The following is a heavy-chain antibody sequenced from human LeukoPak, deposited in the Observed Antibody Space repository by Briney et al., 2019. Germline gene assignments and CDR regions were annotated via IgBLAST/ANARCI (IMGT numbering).Heavy chain of an antibody. Sequence: PSETLSLTCTVSGGFISSGSYYWSWIRQPAGKGLEWIGRIYTSGSTNYNPSLKSRVTISVDTSKNQFSLKLSSVTAADTAVYYCARGHRLRGVTTSSWFDPWGQGTLVTVSS. V-gene: IGHV4-61*02. CDR3: ARGHRLRGVTTSSWFDP. D-gene: IGHD4-17*01. CDR1: GGFISSGSYY. J-gene: IGHJ5*02. CDR2: IYTSGST.